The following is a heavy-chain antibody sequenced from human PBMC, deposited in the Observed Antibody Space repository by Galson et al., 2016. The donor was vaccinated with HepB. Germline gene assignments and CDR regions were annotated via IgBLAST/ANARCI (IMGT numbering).Heavy chain of an antibody. V-gene: IGHV1-69*13. CDR2: IVPMVGTA. Sequence: SVKVSCKASGGTFSSYAIGWVRQAPGQGLEWMGGIVPMVGTADYAQRFQGRVTITADESTTTAYMELSNLRSEDTALYYCATGKDIVVVPAPLDYWGQGTLTTVSS. D-gene: IGHD2-2*01. J-gene: IGHJ4*02. CDR3: ATGKDIVVVPAPLDY. CDR1: GGTFSSYA.